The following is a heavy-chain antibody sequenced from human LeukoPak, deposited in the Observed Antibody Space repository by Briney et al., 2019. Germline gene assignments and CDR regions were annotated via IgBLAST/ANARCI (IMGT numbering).Heavy chain of an antibody. Sequence: QPGRSLRLSCAASGFTFSSYGMHWVRQAPGKGLEGVAVISYDGSNKYYADFVKGRFTISRDNSKNTLYLQMNSLRAEDTAVYYCAKFWATYDSRDAFDIWGQGTMVTVSS. CDR3: AKFWATYDSRDAFDI. CDR1: GFTFSSYG. J-gene: IGHJ3*02. CDR2: ISYDGSNK. D-gene: IGHD3-22*01. V-gene: IGHV3-30*18.